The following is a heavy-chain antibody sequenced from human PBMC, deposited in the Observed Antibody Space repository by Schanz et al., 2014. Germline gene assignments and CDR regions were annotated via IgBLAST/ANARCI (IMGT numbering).Heavy chain of an antibody. J-gene: IGHJ6*02. CDR2: INHSGGT. CDR1: GGSSSDCY. D-gene: IGHD3-3*02. V-gene: IGHV4-34*01. Sequence: QVQLQQWGAGLLKASETLSLTCAVYGGSSSDCYWSWIRQPPGKGLEWIGEINHSGGTNYNPSLKSRVTMSVDTSKNQFFLKVTSVTAADTAVYYCARHLVNAYGMDVWGQGTAVTVSS. CDR3: ARHLVNAYGMDV.